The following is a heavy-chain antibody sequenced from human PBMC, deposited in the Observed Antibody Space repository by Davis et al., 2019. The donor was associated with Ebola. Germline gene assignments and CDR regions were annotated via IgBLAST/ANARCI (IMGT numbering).Heavy chain of an antibody. V-gene: IGHV3-48*03. CDR1: GFTFSSYE. J-gene: IGHJ6*02. D-gene: IGHD1-26*01. CDR3: ARLGLYGGSLGGLDV. Sequence: GESLNTPCAASGFTFSSYEMNWVRQAPGQGLEWVSYISSSGSTIYYADSMEGRFTISRDNAKNSVFLDMNNLRVGDTAVYYCARLGLYGGSLGGLDVWGQGTTVTVSS. CDR2: ISSSGSTI.